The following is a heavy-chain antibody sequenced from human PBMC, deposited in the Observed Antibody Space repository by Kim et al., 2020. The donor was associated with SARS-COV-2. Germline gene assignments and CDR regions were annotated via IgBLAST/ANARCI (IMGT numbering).Heavy chain of an antibody. J-gene: IGHJ4*02. CDR3: ARDHRSSGVNY. CDR2: IYSGGST. Sequence: GGSLRLSCAASGFTVSSNYMSWVRQAPGKGLEWVSVIYSGGSTYYADSVKGRFTISRDNSKNTLYLQMNSLRVEDTAVYYRARDHRSSGVNYWGQGTLVTVSS. V-gene: IGHV3-53*01. CDR1: GFTVSSNY. D-gene: IGHD1-26*01.